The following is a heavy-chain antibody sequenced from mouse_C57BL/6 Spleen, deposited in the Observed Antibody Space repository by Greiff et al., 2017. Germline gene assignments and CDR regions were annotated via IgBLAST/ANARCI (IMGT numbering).Heavy chain of an antibody. CDR3: ARSEKSGPYYFDY. CDR2: IDPNSGGT. D-gene: IGHD4-1*01. Sequence: VQLQQPGAELVKPGASVKLSCKASGYTFTSYWLHWVKQRPGRGLEWIGRIDPNSGGTKYNEKFKSKATLTVDKPSSTAYMQLSSLTSEDSAVYYCARSEKSGPYYFDYWGQGTTLTVSS. CDR1: GYTFTSYW. V-gene: IGHV1-72*01. J-gene: IGHJ2*01.